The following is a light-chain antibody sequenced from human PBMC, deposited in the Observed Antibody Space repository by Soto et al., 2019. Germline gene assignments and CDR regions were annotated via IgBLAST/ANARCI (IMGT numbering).Light chain of an antibody. CDR3: QLYGTSPL. J-gene: IGKJ3*01. Sequence: EIVLTQSPGTLSFSPVERATLXCRASQSVSSSYLAWYQQKPGQAPRLLLYATSTRSTDVPDRFSGSGSGTDFTLTISGLEPEDFGMYYCQLYGTSPLFGPGTKVDI. CDR1: QSVSSSY. CDR2: ATS. V-gene: IGKV3-20*01.